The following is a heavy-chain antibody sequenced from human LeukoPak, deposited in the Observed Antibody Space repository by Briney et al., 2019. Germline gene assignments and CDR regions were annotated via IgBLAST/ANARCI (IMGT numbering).Heavy chain of an antibody. D-gene: IGHD3-22*01. CDR2: IYYSGST. CDR3: ARKGGAYYYDSSGSQGFDL. J-gene: IGHJ2*01. CDR1: GGSISSSSYY. Sequence: SETLSLTCTVSGGSISSSSYYWGWIRQPPGKGLEWIGSIYYSGSTYYNPSLKSRVTISVDTSKNQFSLKLSSVTAADTAVYYCARKGGAYYYDSSGSQGFDLWGRGTLVTVSS. V-gene: IGHV4-39*01.